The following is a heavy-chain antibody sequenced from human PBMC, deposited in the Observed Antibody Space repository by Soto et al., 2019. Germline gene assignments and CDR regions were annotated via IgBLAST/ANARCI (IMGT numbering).Heavy chain of an antibody. D-gene: IGHD2-21*02. V-gene: IGHV2-5*02. Sequence: QITLKESGPTLVKPTQTLTLTCTFSGFSLSTTGEGVGWIRQPPGKALEWLALIYWDDDKRYRPSLKSRLTITKDPSKDQVVLTVTNLAPVDTATYYCVQSRCGGDCLQSYSSHSYYGLDVWGQGTTVTVSS. J-gene: IGHJ6*02. CDR1: GFSLSTTGEG. CDR3: VQSRCGGDCLQSYSSHSYYGLDV. CDR2: IYWDDDK.